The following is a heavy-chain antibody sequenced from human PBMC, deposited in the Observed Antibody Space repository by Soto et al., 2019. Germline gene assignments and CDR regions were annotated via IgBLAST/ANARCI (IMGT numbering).Heavy chain of an antibody. J-gene: IGHJ4*02. CDR3: ARDIRGYSRALDY. CDR2: ISAPGTT. CDR1: GDSVGSASYY. Sequence: QVQLQESGPGLLKPSETLSLTCTVSGDSVGSASYYWTWIRQPPGEGLEWIGYISAPGTTNYNPYLRSRHTISVDTSRYQFSLKLSSVTAADTAVYYGARDIRGYSRALDYWCQGALVTVSS. V-gene: IGHV4-61*01. D-gene: IGHD5-18*01.